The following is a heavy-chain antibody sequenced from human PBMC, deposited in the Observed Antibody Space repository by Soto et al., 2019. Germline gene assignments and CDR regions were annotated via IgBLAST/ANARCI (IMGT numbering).Heavy chain of an antibody. Sequence: QAQLVESGGGVVQPGESLRLSCEVSGFTFSAYGMHWVRQAPGKGLEWVAAISHDGTNENYGDSVKGRFTISRDNSKKTLYLQMNSLRPEDTALYYCAKDEYYYSRSGYYIFDSWGQGTLVTVSS. J-gene: IGHJ4*02. CDR3: AKDEYYYSRSGYYIFDS. CDR1: GFTFSAYG. V-gene: IGHV3-30*18. D-gene: IGHD3-22*01. CDR2: ISHDGTNE.